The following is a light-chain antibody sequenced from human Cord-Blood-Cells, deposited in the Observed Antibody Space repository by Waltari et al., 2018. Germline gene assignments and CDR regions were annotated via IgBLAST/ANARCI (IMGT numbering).Light chain of an antibody. CDR2: RDS. CDR1: NIGSKN. Sequence: SYELTQPLSVSVALGQTARITCGGNNIGSKNVHWYQLKPGQAPVLVIYRDSNRPSGSPGRLSGSNSGNTATLTISRAQAGDEADYDCQVWDSSTVVFGGGTKLTVL. J-gene: IGLJ2*01. CDR3: QVWDSSTVV. V-gene: IGLV3-9*01.